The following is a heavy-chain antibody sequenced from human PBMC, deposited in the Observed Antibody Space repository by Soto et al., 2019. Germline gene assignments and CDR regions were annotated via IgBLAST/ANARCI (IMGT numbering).Heavy chain of an antibody. V-gene: IGHV2-5*02. Sequence: QITLKESGPTLVKPTQTLTLTCTFSGFSLSTSGVGVGWIRQPPGKALEWLALIYWDDDNRYSPSLKSRLTITKDTSKTQVVLTMTTMDPVDTATYYCEHSERGGYSSSRHGEYYYCVMDVWGQGTMVTVSS. CDR1: GFSLSTSGVG. D-gene: IGHD6-13*01. CDR2: IYWDDDN. J-gene: IGHJ6*02. CDR3: EHSERGGYSSSRHGEYYYCVMDV.